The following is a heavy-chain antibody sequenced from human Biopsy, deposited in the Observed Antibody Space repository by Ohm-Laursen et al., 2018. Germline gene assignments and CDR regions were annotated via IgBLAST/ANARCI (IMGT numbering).Heavy chain of an antibody. CDR2: ISGSGGST. J-gene: IGHJ6*02. CDR3: TRLAYYYYYGMDV. CDR1: GFTFNNYA. D-gene: IGHD3-3*02. V-gene: IGHV3-23*01. Sequence: SLRLSCAASGFTFNNYAMNWVRQAPGKGLEWVSSISGSGGSTYYADSVKGRFTISRDNAKNSLYLQMNSLRAEDTAVYYCTRLAYYYYYGMDVWGQGTTVTVSS.